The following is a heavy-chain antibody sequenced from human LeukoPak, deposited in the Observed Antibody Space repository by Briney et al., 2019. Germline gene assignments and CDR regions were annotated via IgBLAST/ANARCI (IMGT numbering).Heavy chain of an antibody. CDR2: ISYDGGSE. CDR3: ARDWNGGSYSLDY. V-gene: IGHV3-30-3*01. CDR1: GFTFSLYA. Sequence: GGSLRLSCAASGFTFSLYAIHWVRQAPGKGLEWVAVISYDGGSEYYADSVKGRFTISRDNSKNTLYLQMNSLRPEDTAVYYCARDWNGGSYSLDYWGQGTLVTVSS. J-gene: IGHJ4*02. D-gene: IGHD1-26*01.